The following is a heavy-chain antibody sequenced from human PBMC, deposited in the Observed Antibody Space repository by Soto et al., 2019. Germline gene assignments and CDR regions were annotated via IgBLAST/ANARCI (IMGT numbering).Heavy chain of an antibody. V-gene: IGHV3-11*01. Sequence: SLRLSCAASEFNFSDYYMSWTRQAPGKGLEWVSYISSSGSTIYYADSVKGRFTISRDNAKNSLYLQMNSLRAEDTAVYYCARSKATFGKNWFDPWGQGTLVTVSS. D-gene: IGHD3-16*01. J-gene: IGHJ5*02. CDR3: ARSKATFGKNWFDP. CDR1: EFNFSDYY. CDR2: ISSSGSTI.